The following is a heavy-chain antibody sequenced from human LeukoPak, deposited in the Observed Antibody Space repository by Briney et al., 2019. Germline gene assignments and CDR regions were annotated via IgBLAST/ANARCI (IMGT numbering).Heavy chain of an antibody. Sequence: SQTLSLTCTISGGPISCGDYSWSRIRQPPGKGLDWIWYIYYSGSTYNDTSLNRRVTISVDRSKSQFSLKLSSVAAAETAGYYCARATRVTTSFDYWGQGTLVTVSS. CDR2: IYYSGST. CDR3: ARATRVTTSFDY. V-gene: IGHV4-30-4*01. J-gene: IGHJ4*02. D-gene: IGHD4-17*01. CDR1: GGPISCGDYS.